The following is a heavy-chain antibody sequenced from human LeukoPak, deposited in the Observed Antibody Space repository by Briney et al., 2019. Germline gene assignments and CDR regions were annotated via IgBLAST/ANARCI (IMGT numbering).Heavy chain of an antibody. CDR2: ISAYNVNT. CDR1: GYTFTSYG. CDR3: ARERSYDILTGYSITYYYYYYMDV. V-gene: IGHV1-18*01. D-gene: IGHD3-9*01. Sequence: GASVKVSCKASGYTFTSYGISWVRQAPGQGLEWMGWISAYNVNTNYAQKLQGRVTMTTDTSTSTAYMELRSLRSDDTAVYYCARERSYDILTGYSITYYYYYYMDVWGKGTTVTVSS. J-gene: IGHJ6*03.